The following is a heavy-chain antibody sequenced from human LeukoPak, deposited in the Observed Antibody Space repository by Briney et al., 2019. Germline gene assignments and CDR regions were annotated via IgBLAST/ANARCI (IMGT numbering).Heavy chain of an antibody. J-gene: IGHJ6*02. CDR1: GFTFSNYA. V-gene: IGHV3-23*01. Sequence: GESLRLSCAASGFTFSNYAMNWVRQAPGKGLEWVSTISGSDARTYYADSVKGRLTISRDNFKNTLYLQLSSLRAEDTAVYYCAKPEYYDMDGMDVWGQGTTVTVSS. CDR3: AKPEYYDMDGMDV. CDR2: ISGSDART. D-gene: IGHD3-9*01.